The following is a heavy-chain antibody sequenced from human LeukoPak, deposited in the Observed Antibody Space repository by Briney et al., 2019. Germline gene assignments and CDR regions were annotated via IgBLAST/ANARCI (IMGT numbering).Heavy chain of an antibody. Sequence: GGSLRLSCEASKFTFSNSWMHWVRQARGQGLVCVSRINSDGSGTTYADFVSGRFTISRDNAKNPLYLQMNGLKADDTAVYYSARDHWDYHYMDLWGKGPTVTVSS. CDR3: ARDHWDYHYMDL. CDR2: INSDGSGT. D-gene: IGHD3-16*01. J-gene: IGHJ6*03. V-gene: IGHV3-74*01. CDR1: KFTFSNSW.